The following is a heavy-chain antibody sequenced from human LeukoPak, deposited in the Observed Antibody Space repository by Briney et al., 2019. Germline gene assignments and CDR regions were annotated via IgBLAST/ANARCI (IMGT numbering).Heavy chain of an antibody. J-gene: IGHJ4*02. CDR2: INWNGGST. D-gene: IGHD3-3*01. Sequence: PGGSLRLSCAASGFTFDDYGMSWVRQAPGKGLEWVSGINWNGGSTGYADSVKGRFTISRDNAKNSLYLQMNSLRAEDTAVYYCARVAIFGVVSNFDYWGQGTLVTVSS. CDR1: GFTFDDYG. V-gene: IGHV3-20*04. CDR3: ARVAIFGVVSNFDY.